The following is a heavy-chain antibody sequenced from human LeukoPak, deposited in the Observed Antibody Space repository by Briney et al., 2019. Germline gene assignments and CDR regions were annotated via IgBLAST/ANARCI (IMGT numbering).Heavy chain of an antibody. Sequence: GGSLRLSCAASGFTFSDYHMSWIRQAPGKGLEWVSYSSSSSSYTNYADSVKGRFTISRDIAKNSLYLQMNSLRAEDTAVYYCARVSGSYGGAVDYWGQGTLVTVSS. J-gene: IGHJ4*02. CDR1: GFTFSDYH. D-gene: IGHD1-26*01. CDR2: SSSSSSYT. V-gene: IGHV3-11*06. CDR3: ARVSGSYGGAVDY.